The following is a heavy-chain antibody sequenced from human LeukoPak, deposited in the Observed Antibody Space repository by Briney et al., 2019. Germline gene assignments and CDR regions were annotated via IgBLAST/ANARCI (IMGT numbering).Heavy chain of an antibody. J-gene: IGHJ5*02. D-gene: IGHD4-17*01. CDR3: ARGLYGDRDNWFDP. Sequence: PSETLSLTCAVYGGSFSGYYWSWIRQPPGKGLEWIGEINHSGSTNYNPSLKSRVTISVDRSKNQFSLKLSSVTAADTAVYYCARGLYGDRDNWFDPWGQGTLVTVSS. CDR2: INHSGST. V-gene: IGHV4-34*01. CDR1: GGSFSGYY.